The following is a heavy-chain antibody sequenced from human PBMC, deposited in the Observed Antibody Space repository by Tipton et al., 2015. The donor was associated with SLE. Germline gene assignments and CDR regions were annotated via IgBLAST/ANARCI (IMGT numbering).Heavy chain of an antibody. V-gene: IGHV4-59*11. CDR3: ARVGGSGSLDP. Sequence: LILSCTVSGGSISSHYWSWIRQPPGKALEWIGYINDSGNTNYNPSLESRVTISLDTSKNQFSLKLSSVTGADTAVYYCARVGGSGSLDPWGQGTLVTVSS. J-gene: IGHJ5*02. D-gene: IGHD1-26*01. CDR1: GGSISSHY. CDR2: INDSGNT.